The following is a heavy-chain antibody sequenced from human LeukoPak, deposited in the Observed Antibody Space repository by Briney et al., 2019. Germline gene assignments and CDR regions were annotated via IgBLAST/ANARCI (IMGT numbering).Heavy chain of an antibody. Sequence: ASVKVSCKASGYTFTSYDINWVRQATGQGLEWMGWMNPNSGNTGYAQKFQGRVTMTRNTSISTAYMELSSLRSEDTAVYYCARGGHDYVWGSYRTYGFDIWGQGTMVTVSS. J-gene: IGHJ3*02. CDR1: GYTFTSYD. CDR3: ARGGHDYVWGSYRTYGFDI. CDR2: MNPNSGNT. D-gene: IGHD3-16*02. V-gene: IGHV1-8*01.